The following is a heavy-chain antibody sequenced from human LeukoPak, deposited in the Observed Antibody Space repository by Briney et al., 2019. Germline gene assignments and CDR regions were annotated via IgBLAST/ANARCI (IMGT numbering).Heavy chain of an antibody. V-gene: IGHV1-2*02. J-gene: IGHJ4*02. D-gene: IGHD5-24*01. Sequence: ASVKVSCKASGYTFTDYYINWVRQAPGQGPEWIGWINPNSGDTNYAQKFQDRVTMTRDTSISTAYIELNFLRSDDTAVFYCARRDGYSDFDYWGQGTLVTVSS. CDR2: INPNSGDT. CDR3: ARRDGYSDFDY. CDR1: GYTFTDYY.